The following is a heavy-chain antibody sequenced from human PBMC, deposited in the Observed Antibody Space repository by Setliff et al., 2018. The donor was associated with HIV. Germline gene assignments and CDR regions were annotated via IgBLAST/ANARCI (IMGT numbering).Heavy chain of an antibody. D-gene: IGHD3-22*01. CDR1: GFTFNRFT. CDR3: ARARDSSGYYPGAFDI. V-gene: IGHV3-21*01. J-gene: IGHJ3*02. Sequence: PGGSLRLSCAASGFTFNRFTMNWVRQAPGKGLEWVSSISSSSSYIYYADSVKGRFTISRDYAKNSLYLQMNSLRAGDTAVYYCARARDSSGYYPGAFDIWGQGTMVTVSS. CDR2: ISSSSSYI.